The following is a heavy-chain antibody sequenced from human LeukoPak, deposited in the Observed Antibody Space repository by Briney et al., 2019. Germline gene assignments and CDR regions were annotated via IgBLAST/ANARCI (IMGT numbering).Heavy chain of an antibody. CDR3: APESYGSGSYYGY. CDR1: GFTFSSYG. Sequence: GGSLRLSCAASGFTFSSYGMTWVRQAPGKGLEWVSGISGSGGSTYYADSVKGRFTISRDNAKNSLYLQMNSLRAEDTAVYYCAPESYGSGSYYGYWGQGTLVTVSS. J-gene: IGHJ4*02. D-gene: IGHD3-10*01. CDR2: ISGSGGST. V-gene: IGHV3-23*01.